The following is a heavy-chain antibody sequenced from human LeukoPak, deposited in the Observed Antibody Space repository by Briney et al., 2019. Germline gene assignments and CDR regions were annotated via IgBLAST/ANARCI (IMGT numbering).Heavy chain of an antibody. CDR3: AREARYCGSTSCSVWRGGADY. CDR2: INPDGSVK. J-gene: IGHJ4*02. CDR1: GFTFSSNW. V-gene: IGHV3-7*01. Sequence: PGGSLRLSCAASGFTFSSNWMSWVRQAPGKGLEWVASINPDGSVKHHVDSVKGRFTISGDNAKNSLYLQMNSLRAEDTAVYYCAREARYCGSTSCSVWRGGADYWGQGTLVTVSS. D-gene: IGHD2-2*01.